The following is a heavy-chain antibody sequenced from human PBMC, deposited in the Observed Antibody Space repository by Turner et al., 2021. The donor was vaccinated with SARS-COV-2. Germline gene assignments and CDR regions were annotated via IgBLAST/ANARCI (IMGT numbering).Heavy chain of an antibody. CDR1: GLTFSTYA. Sequence: QVQLVESGGGVVQPGRSLRLSCAASGLTFSTYAMHWVRQAPGKGLEWVAVISYDGSNKYYADSVKGRFTFSRDNSKNTLYLQMNSLRAEDTAVYYCARSYSGSYYDAFDIWGQGTMVTVSS. CDR2: ISYDGSNK. CDR3: ARSYSGSYYDAFDI. V-gene: IGHV3-30*04. J-gene: IGHJ3*02. D-gene: IGHD1-26*01.